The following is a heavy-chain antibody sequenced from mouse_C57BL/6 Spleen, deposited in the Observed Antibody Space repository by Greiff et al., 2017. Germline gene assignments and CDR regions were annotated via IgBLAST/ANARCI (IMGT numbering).Heavy chain of an antibody. CDR1: GYTFTDYY. J-gene: IGHJ2*01. CDR3: AREISYYGSSYFDY. Sequence: VQLQQSGPELVKPGASVKISCKASGYTFTDYYMNWVKQSHGKSLEWIGDINPNNGGTSYNQKFKGKATLTVDKSSSTAYMELRSLTSEASAVYYCAREISYYGSSYFDYWGQGTTLTVSS. D-gene: IGHD1-1*01. V-gene: IGHV1-26*01. CDR2: INPNNGGT.